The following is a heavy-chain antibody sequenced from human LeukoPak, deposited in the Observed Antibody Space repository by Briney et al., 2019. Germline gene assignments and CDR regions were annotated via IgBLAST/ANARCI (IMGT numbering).Heavy chain of an antibody. V-gene: IGHV4-34*01. J-gene: IGHJ4*02. Sequence: PSGTLSLTCAVYGGSFSGYYWSWIRQPPGKGLEWIGEINHSGSTNYNPSLKSRVTISVDTSKNQFSLKLSSVTAADTAVYYCARGDYYYDSSGYSYYFDYWGQGTLVTVSS. CDR2: INHSGST. D-gene: IGHD3-22*01. CDR3: ARGDYYYDSSGYSYYFDY. CDR1: GGSFSGYY.